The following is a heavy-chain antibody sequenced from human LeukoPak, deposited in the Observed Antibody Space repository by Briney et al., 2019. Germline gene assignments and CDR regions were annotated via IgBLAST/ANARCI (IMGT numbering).Heavy chain of an antibody. Sequence: PGGSLRLSCAASGFTFSSYAMSWVRQAPGKGLEWVSAISGSGGSTYYADSVKGRFTISRDNSKNTLYLQMNSLRAEDTAVYYCAKVRQYXYGXGXXXXXVWGXGTTXTVSS. D-gene: IGHD3-10*01. CDR1: GFTFSSYA. J-gene: IGHJ6*02. CDR3: AKVRQYXYGXGXXXXXV. CDR2: ISGSGGST. V-gene: IGHV3-23*01.